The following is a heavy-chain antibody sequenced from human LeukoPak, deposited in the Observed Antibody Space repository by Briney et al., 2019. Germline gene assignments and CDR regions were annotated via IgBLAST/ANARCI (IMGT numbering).Heavy chain of an antibody. Sequence: GGSLRLSCAASGFTFSSYAMHWVRQAPGKGLEWVAFIRSDESNKCYADSVKGRFTISRDNSQNMLYLQMNSLRIEDTAVYYCAQDLFTWGQGTLVTVSS. CDR1: GFTFSSYA. J-gene: IGHJ5*02. CDR2: IRSDESNK. CDR3: AQDLFT. V-gene: IGHV3-30*02.